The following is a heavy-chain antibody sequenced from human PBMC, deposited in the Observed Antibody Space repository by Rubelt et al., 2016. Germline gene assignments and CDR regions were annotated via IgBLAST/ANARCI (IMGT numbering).Heavy chain of an antibody. CDR1: GFSLSTSGMC. D-gene: IGHD3-9*01. CDR2: IDWDDDK. Sequence: QVTLKESGPVLVRPAETLTLTCTFSGFSLSTSGMCVSWIRQPPGKALEWLARIDWDDDKYYSTSLKTRLTISKDTSKNQVVLTMTHMDPVDTATFDCARRVAYNDVLTGDSQYYFDYWGQGTLVTVSS. V-gene: IGHV2-70*16. CDR3: ARRVAYNDVLTGDSQYYFDY. J-gene: IGHJ4*02.